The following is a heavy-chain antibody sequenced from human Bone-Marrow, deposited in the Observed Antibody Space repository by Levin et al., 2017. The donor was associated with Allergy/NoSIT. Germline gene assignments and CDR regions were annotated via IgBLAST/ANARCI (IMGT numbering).Heavy chain of an antibody. CDR2: ISGSGDSI. D-gene: IGHD6-13*01. V-gene: IGHV3-23*01. CDR1: GFTFSSYA. CDR3: AKRPSYSSSWYYFDY. Sequence: GGSLRLSCAASGFTFSSYAMSWVRQAPGKGLEWVSTISGSGDSIYYADSVQGRFTISRDNSKNTMSLQMHSLRAEDTALYYCAKRPSYSSSWYYFDYWGQGTLVTVSS. J-gene: IGHJ4*02.